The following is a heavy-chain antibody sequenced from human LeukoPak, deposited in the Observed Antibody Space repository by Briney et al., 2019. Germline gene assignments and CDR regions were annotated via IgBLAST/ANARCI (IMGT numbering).Heavy chain of an antibody. CDR3: ARDYYDSGSYGGISFDY. CDR1: GFTVSSNY. D-gene: IGHD3-10*01. Sequence: GGSLRLSCAASGFTVSSNYMSWVRQAPGKGLEWVSGISNSDGSTYNADSVKGRFIISRDDSKNTLYLQMNSLRAEDTAVYYCARDYYDSGSYGGISFDYWGQGTLVTVSS. J-gene: IGHJ4*02. V-gene: IGHV3-53*01. CDR2: ISNSDGST.